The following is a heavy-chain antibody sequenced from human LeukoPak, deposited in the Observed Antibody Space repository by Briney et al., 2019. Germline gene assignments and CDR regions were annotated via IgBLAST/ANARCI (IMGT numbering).Heavy chain of an antibody. CDR1: GGSISRSSYY. D-gene: IGHD6-19*01. J-gene: IGHJ2*01. CDR3: ARHTDSSTLPRYFDR. V-gene: IGHV4-39*01. CDR2: IYYSGST. Sequence: SETLSLTCTVSGGSISRSSYYWGWIRQPQGKGLEWIGSIYYSGSTYYNPSLKSRVTISVDTSKNQFSLKLSSVTAADMAVYYCARHTDSSTLPRYFDRWGRGTLVTVSS.